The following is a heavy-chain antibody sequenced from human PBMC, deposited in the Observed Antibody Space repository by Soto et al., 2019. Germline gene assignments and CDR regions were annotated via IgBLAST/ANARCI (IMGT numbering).Heavy chain of an antibody. V-gene: IGHV3-48*02. D-gene: IGHD6-19*01. Sequence: EVQLVESGGGFIQPGGSLRLSCAASGFSLRPYSMNWVRQAPGKGLEWISYITTTSSTKYYADSVKGRFTVSRDNAKNTLYLTMDSLRNEDTAVYYGVRDKGVADNRPRGDYWGPGTLVIVSS. J-gene: IGHJ4*02. CDR3: VRDKGVADNRPRGDY. CDR2: ITTTSSTK. CDR1: GFSLRPYS.